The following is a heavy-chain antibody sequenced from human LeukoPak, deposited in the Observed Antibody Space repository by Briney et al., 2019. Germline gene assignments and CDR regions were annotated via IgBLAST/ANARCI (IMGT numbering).Heavy chain of an antibody. Sequence: ASVKVSCKASGYTFTSYDINWVRQATGQGLEWMGWMNPNSGNTGYAQKFQGRVTMTRNTSISTAYMELSSLRSEDTAVYYCARGVWYDYYYYYYMGVWGKGTTVTISS. CDR2: MNPNSGNT. J-gene: IGHJ6*03. D-gene: IGHD3-10*01. CDR1: GYTFTSYD. CDR3: ARGVWYDYYYYYYMGV. V-gene: IGHV1-8*01.